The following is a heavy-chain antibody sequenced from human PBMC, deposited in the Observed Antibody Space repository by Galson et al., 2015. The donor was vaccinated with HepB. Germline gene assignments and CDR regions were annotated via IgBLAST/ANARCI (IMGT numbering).Heavy chain of an antibody. CDR2: IYRGVTT. J-gene: IGHJ4*02. D-gene: IGHD3-3*01. V-gene: IGHV3-66*01. CDR1: GFTVSNSR. CDR3: AGEVSSWSGLDY. Sequence: SLRLSCAVSGFTVSNSRMHWVRQAPGKGLEWVSIIYRGVTTTYADFVKGRFTFSRDNSKNTVYLQMDNLRAEDTAVYYCAGEVSSWSGLDYWGQGTLVTVSS.